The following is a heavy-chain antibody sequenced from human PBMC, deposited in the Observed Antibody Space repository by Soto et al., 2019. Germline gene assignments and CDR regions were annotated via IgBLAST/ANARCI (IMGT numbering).Heavy chain of an antibody. CDR2: IYHSGST. CDR1: GGSISSGGYS. Sequence: PSETLSLTCAVSGGSISSGGYSWSWIRQPPGKGLEWIGYIYHSGSTYYNPSLKSRLTISVDTSKNQFSLKLSSVTAADTAVYYCERADNWFDPWGQGTLVTVSS. J-gene: IGHJ5*02. V-gene: IGHV4-30-2*05. CDR3: ERADNWFDP.